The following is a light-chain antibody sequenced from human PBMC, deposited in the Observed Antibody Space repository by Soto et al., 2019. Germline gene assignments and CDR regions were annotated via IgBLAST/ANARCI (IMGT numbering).Light chain of an antibody. CDR3: QSYDSSLSARV. V-gene: IGLV2-14*02. Sequence: QSALTQPASVSGSPGQSITISCTGTSSDVGSYNLVSWYQQHPGKAPKLMIYEGSKRPSGVSNRFSGSKSGNTASLTISGLQAEDEADYYCQSYDSSLSARVFGGGTKLTVL. CDR2: EGS. CDR1: SSDVGSYNL. J-gene: IGLJ3*02.